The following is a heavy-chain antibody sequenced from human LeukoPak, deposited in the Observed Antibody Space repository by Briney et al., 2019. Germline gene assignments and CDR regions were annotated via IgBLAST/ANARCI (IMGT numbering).Heavy chain of an antibody. CDR3: ARSYGGNRWHGFDI. V-gene: IGHV4-59*01. J-gene: IGHJ3*02. CDR1: GGSMSSYY. CDR2: IYDSGST. D-gene: IGHD4-23*01. Sequence: SETLSLTCTVSGGSMSSYYWSWIRQPPGKGLEWIGYIYDSGSTNYNPSLKSRVTISADPSKSQFSLKLSSVAAADTAVYYCARSYGGNRWHGFDIWGQGTMVTVSS.